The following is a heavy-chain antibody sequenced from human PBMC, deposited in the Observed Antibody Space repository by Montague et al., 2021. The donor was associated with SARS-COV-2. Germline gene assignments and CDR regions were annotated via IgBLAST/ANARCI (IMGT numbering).Heavy chain of an antibody. CDR1: GDSVSSNLAT. J-gene: IGHJ4*02. CDR3: ARIPVGSKYYFDF. V-gene: IGHV6-1*01. CDR2: TYYRSKWYN. D-gene: IGHD2-2*01. Sequence: AISGDSVSSNLATWNWIRQSPSRGLEWLVRTYYRSKWYNDYAESVKSRITIDPDTSKHQFSLHLNSVTPEDTAVYYCARIPVGSKYYFDFWGQGTLITVSS.